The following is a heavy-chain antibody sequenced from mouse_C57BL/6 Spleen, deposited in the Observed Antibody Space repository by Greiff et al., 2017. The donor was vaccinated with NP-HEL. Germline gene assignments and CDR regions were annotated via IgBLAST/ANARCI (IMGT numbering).Heavy chain of an antibody. CDR3: SRDRVSGN. CDR1: GFTFSSYA. V-gene: IGHV5-4*01. D-gene: IGHD1-1*02. J-gene: IGHJ3*01. Sequence: EVQRVESGGGLVKPGGSLKLSCAASGFTFSSYAMSWVRQTPEKRLEWVANISDGGSYTYYTDNVKGRFTISRDKAKNHLYLQKSELKSEDTGMYDCSRDRVSGNWGQGTLVTVSA. CDR2: ISDGGSYT.